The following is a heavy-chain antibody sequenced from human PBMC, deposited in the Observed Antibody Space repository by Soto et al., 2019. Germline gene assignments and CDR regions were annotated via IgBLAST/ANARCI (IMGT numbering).Heavy chain of an antibody. J-gene: IGHJ3*02. V-gene: IGHV3-48*01. CDR2: ISSSSSTI. Sequence: EVQLVESGGGLVQPGGSLRLSCAASGFTFSSYSMNWVRQAPGKGLEWVSYISSSSSTIYYADSVKGRFTISRDNAKNSLYLKMTSLRAEDTAVYYWARATPASRNAFDIWGQGTMVTVSS. CDR1: GFTFSSYS. CDR3: ARATPASRNAFDI.